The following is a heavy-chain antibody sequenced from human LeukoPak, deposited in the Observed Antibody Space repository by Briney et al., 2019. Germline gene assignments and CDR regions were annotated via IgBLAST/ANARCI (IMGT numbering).Heavy chain of an antibody. CDR3: ARDGLSYGGYIDY. V-gene: IGHV3-21*01. D-gene: IGHD5-12*01. CDR1: GFTFSSYS. J-gene: IGHJ4*02. Sequence: GGSLRLSCAASGFTFSSYSMNWVRQAPGKGLEWVSSISSSKGYIYYADSVKGRFTISRDNPKNTLYLQMNSLRAEDTAVYYCARDGLSYGGYIDYWGQGTLVTVSS. CDR2: ISSSKGYI.